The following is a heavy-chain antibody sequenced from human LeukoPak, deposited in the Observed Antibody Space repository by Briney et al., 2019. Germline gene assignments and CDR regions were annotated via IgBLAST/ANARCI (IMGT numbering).Heavy chain of an antibody. CDR1: GFTFSNYA. D-gene: IGHD3-22*01. V-gene: IGHV3-23*01. Sequence: GGSLRLSRAASGFTFSNYAMSWVRQAPGKGLEWVSAVSGTGGNTYSADSVKGRFTISRDNSKNTLFLQMNSLRAEDTAVYYCAKEGSGRYYYDSSGYYYYYMDVWGKGTTVTVSS. J-gene: IGHJ6*03. CDR2: VSGTGGNT. CDR3: AKEGSGRYYYDSSGYYYYYMDV.